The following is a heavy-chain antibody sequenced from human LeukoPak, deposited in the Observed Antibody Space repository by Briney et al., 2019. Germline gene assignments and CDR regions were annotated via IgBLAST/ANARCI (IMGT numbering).Heavy chain of an antibody. CDR3: ARDRSSGWYGKYYFGY. V-gene: IGHV4-59*01. CDR1: GGSISSYY. CDR2: IYYSGST. D-gene: IGHD6-19*01. J-gene: IGHJ4*02. Sequence: SETLSLTCTVSGGSISSYYWSWIRQPPGKGLEWIGYIYYSGSTNYNPSLKSRVTISVDTSKNQFSLKLSSVTAADTAVYYCARDRSSGWYGKYYFGYWGQGTLVTVSS.